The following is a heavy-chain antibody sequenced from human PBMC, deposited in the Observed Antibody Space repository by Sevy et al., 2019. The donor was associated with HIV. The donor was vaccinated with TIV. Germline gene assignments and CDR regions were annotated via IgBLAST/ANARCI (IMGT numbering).Heavy chain of an antibody. J-gene: IGHJ5*02. V-gene: IGHV4-59*01. D-gene: IGHD3-3*01. CDR2: IYYSGST. Sequence: SETLSLTCTVSGGSISSYYWSWIRQPPGKGLEWIGYIYYSGSTNYNPSLKSRVTISVDTSKNQFSLKLSFVTDADTAVYYCARGVRYYDFWSGYPWFDPWGQGTLVTVSS. CDR1: GGSISSYY. CDR3: ARGVRYYDFWSGYPWFDP.